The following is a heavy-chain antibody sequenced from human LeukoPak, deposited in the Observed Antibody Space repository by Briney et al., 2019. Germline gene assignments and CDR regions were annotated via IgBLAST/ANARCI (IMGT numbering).Heavy chain of an antibody. CDR2: IYHSGST. V-gene: IGHV4-38-2*01. D-gene: IGHD1-1*01. J-gene: IGHJ4*02. CDR3: ARQTGTTPSFDY. CDR1: GYSISSGYY. Sequence: SETLSLTCAVSGYSISSGYYWGWIRQPPGKGLXXIGSIYHSGSTYYNPSLKSRVTISVDTSKNQFSLKLSSVTAADTAVYYCARQTGTTPSFDYWGQGTLVTVSS.